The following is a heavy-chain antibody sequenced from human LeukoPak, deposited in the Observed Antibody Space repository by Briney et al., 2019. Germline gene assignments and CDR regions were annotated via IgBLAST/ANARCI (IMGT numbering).Heavy chain of an antibody. Sequence: ASVKVSCKASGYTFTSYGISWVRQAPGQGLEWMGWISAYNGNTNYAQKLQGRVTMTTDTSTSTAYMELRSLRSDDTAVYYCARGDPYYDFWSGYHTPYYFDYWGQGTLVTVSS. CDR1: GYTFTSYG. CDR2: ISAYNGNT. V-gene: IGHV1-18*01. J-gene: IGHJ4*02. D-gene: IGHD3-3*01. CDR3: ARGDPYYDFWSGYHTPYYFDY.